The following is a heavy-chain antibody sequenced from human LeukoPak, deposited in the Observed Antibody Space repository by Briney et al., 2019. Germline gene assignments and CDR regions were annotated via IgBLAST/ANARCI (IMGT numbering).Heavy chain of an antibody. CDR2: MNPNSGNT. V-gene: IGHV1-8*01. CDR1: GYTFTSYD. D-gene: IGHD3-3*01. CDR3: ARDKRGFGVVIPYYYYYYMDV. J-gene: IGHJ6*03. Sequence: ASVKVSCKASGYTFTSYDINWVRQATGQGLEWMGWMNPNSGNTGYAQKFQGRVTITADESTSTAYMELSSLRSEDTAVYYCARDKRGFGVVIPYYYYYYMDVWGKGTTVTVS.